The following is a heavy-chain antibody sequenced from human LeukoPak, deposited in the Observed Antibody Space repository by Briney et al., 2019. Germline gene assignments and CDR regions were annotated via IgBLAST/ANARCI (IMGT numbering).Heavy chain of an antibody. D-gene: IGHD3-9*01. J-gene: IGHJ3*01. CDR2: ISDSGSPI. Sequence: PGGSLRLPCAASGFTFSSHEMNWVRQAPGKGLEWVSYISDSGSPIYYADSVKGRFTVSRDNAKNSLYLQMNSLRAEDTALYYCARQTLGATGYSAFDFWGQGTLVTVSS. V-gene: IGHV3-48*03. CDR3: ARQTLGATGYSAFDF. CDR1: GFTFSSHE.